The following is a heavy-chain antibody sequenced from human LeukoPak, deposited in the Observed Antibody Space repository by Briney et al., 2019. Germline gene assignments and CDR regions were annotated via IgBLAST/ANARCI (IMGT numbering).Heavy chain of an antibody. CDR2: IYPGDSDT. Sequence: HGESLKISCKGSGYSFTSYWIGWVRQMPGKGLEWMGIIYPGDSDTRYSPSFQGQVTISADKSISTAYLQWSSLKASDTAMYYCARNLDYGGKEYWFDPWGQGTLVTVSS. CDR3: ARNLDYGGKEYWFDP. CDR1: GYSFTSYW. J-gene: IGHJ5*02. V-gene: IGHV5-51*01. D-gene: IGHD4-23*01.